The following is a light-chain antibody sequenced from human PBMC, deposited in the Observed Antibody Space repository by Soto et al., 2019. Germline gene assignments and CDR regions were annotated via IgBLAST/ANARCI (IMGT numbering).Light chain of an antibody. CDR3: GTWDSSLSAGV. CDR1: SSNIGNNY. Sequence: QSVLTQPPSVSAAPGQKVTISCSGSSSNIGNNYVSWYQQLPGTAPKLLIYENDKRPSGIPDRFSGSKSGPSATLGITGLQTGDEADYYCGTWDSSLSAGVFGGGTKLTVL. CDR2: END. V-gene: IGLV1-51*02. J-gene: IGLJ2*01.